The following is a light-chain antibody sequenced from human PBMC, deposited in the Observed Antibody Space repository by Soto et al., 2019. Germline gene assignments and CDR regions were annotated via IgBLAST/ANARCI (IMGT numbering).Light chain of an antibody. CDR2: AAS. Sequence: DIQMTQSPSSLSASLGDRVTITCRASQSVNRFLNWYQQQPGRAPKVLIYAASSLQSGVPSRFSGNVSRTDFTLTITSLQPEDSATYFCQQTYRPSYTFAQGTRLEIK. V-gene: IGKV1-39*01. CDR3: QQTYRPSYT. CDR1: QSVNRF. J-gene: IGKJ2*01.